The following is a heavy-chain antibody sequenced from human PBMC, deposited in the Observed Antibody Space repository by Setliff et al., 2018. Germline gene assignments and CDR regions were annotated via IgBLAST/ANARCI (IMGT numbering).Heavy chain of an antibody. CDR2: IKRDGSET. Sequence: GGSLRLSCAASGFTFSRYWMSWVRQAPGKGLEWVANIKRDGSETYYMDSVRGRFVISRDNAKNSLYLQMRSLRVEDTALYYCASATLQRKFQSPRGLDVWGQGTTVTVSS. CDR1: GFTFSRYW. J-gene: IGHJ6*02. V-gene: IGHV3-7*01. CDR3: ASATLQRKFQSPRGLDV. D-gene: IGHD2-15*01.